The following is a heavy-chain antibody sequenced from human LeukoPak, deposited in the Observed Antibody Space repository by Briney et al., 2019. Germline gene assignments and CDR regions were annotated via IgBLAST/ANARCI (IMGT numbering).Heavy chain of an antibody. CDR1: GGSISNYY. D-gene: IGHD4-17*01. CDR3: ARGAYGLDY. Sequence: SETLSLTCTVSGGSISNYYWSWIRQPPGKELEWIGYIYYSGSTNYNPSLKSRVTISVDTSKNQFSLKLSSVTAADTAVYYCARGAYGLDYWGQGTLVTVSS. V-gene: IGHV4-59*01. J-gene: IGHJ4*02. CDR2: IYYSGST.